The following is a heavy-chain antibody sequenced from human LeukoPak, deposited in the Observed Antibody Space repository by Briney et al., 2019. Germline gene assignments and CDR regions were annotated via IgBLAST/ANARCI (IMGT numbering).Heavy chain of an antibody. Sequence: GASVKVSCKASGGTFSSYAISWVRQAPGQGLEWMGWISAYNGNTNYAQKLQGRVTMTTDTSTSTAYMELRSLRSDDTAVYYCARDGRIAVAGDFRYWGQGTLVTVSS. J-gene: IGHJ4*02. CDR3: ARDGRIAVAGDFRY. V-gene: IGHV1-18*01. CDR1: GGTFSSYA. D-gene: IGHD6-19*01. CDR2: ISAYNGNT.